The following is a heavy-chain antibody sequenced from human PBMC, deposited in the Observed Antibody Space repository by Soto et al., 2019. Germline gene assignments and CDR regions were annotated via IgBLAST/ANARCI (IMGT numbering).Heavy chain of an antibody. Sequence: QVPLVQSEAEVRKPGASVKVSCKASGYSFTTHGISWVRRAPGHGLEWMGWISAYDGDTHYVQRFPGRLTMTTDTSTSTAYMERRSLTSDTTAVYYCARDPPFSGILRGTPLMYVWGQGTTVTASS. CDR1: GYSFTTHG. V-gene: IGHV1-18*04. CDR2: ISAYDGDT. J-gene: IGHJ6*02. D-gene: IGHD3-10*01. CDR3: ARDPPFSGILRGTPLMYV.